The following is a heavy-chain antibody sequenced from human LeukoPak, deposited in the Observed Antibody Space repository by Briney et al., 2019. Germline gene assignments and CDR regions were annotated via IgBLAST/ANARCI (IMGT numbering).Heavy chain of an antibody. Sequence: SETLSLTCTVSGGSISSYYWSWIRQPAGKGLEWIGRIYTSGSTNYNPSLKSRVTMSVDTSKSQFSLKLSSVTAADTAVYYCARGAARGGYYYYMDVWGKGTTVTVSS. V-gene: IGHV4-4*07. CDR3: ARGAARGGYYYYMDV. D-gene: IGHD2-15*01. CDR1: GGSISSYY. J-gene: IGHJ6*03. CDR2: IYTSGST.